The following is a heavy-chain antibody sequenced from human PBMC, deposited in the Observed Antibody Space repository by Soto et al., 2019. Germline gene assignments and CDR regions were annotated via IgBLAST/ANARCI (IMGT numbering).Heavy chain of an antibody. CDR3: ARDSSMDV. J-gene: IGHJ6*02. CDR2: ISYDGSNK. Sequence: GGSLRLSCAASGFTFSSYAMHWVRQAPGKGLEWVAVISYDGSNKYYADSVKGRFTISRDNSKNTLYLQMNSLRAEDTAVYYCARDSSMDVWGQGTRVTVSS. V-gene: IGHV3-30-3*01. CDR1: GFTFSSYA. D-gene: IGHD3-3*02.